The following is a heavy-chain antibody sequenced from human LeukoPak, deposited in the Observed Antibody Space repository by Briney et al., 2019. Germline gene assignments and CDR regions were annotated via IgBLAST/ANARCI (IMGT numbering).Heavy chain of an antibody. CDR2: IKSDGKT. D-gene: IGHD1-26*01. CDR1: GFSFSSYW. V-gene: IGHV3-74*01. CDR3: TRSVSGSYPIVH. Sequence: GGSLRLSCAASGFSFSSYWMHWVRQAPGKGLVWVSRIKSDGKTNYADSVKGRFTISRDNAKNTVSLQMNSLRAEDTAVYYCTRSVSGSYPIVHWGQGTLVTVSS. J-gene: IGHJ4*02.